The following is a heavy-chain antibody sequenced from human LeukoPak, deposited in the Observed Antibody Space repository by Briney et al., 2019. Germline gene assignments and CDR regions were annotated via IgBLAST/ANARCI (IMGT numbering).Heavy chain of an antibody. CDR2: ISSSRSYI. J-gene: IGHJ4*02. CDR1: GFTFSSYS. CDR3: ARADRDYGDYYYFDY. D-gene: IGHD4-17*01. Sequence: GGSLRLSCAASGFTFSSYSMNWVRQAPGKGLEWVSSISSSRSYISYADSVKGRFTISRDNAKNSLSLQMNSLRAEDTAVYYCARADRDYGDYYYFDYWGQGTLVTVSS. V-gene: IGHV3-21*01.